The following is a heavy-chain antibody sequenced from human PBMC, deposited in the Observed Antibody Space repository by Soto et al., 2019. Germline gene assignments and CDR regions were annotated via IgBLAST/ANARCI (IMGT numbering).Heavy chain of an antibody. CDR2: IRSNADGGTA. Sequence: GGSLSLSCATSGFTFNKVWMNWVRQAPGKGLEWVGRIRSNADGGTAEDAAPLQGRFTISRDDSKNTVYLQMDNLKTEDTAVYYCTTTKTSTNSFDNWGQGTLVTVSS. V-gene: IGHV3-15*07. J-gene: IGHJ5*02. D-gene: IGHD2-2*01. CDR3: TTTKTSTNSFDN. CDR1: GFTFNKVW.